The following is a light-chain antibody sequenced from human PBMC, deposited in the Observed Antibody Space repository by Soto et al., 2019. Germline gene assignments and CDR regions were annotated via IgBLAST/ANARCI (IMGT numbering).Light chain of an antibody. CDR1: SSNSGTVY. CDR2: DSN. J-gene: IGLJ1*01. CDR3: GVWDIMLTTYV. V-gene: IGLV1-51*01. Sequence: QTLLAEPPYVTVTPGRSVTSACSGGSSNSGTVYVSWYQHRPGTAPQLLIYDSNKRPSGIPDRFSCSKSGTSATLGISGLQTGDEGDYFGGVWDIMLTTYVFGPSPKLTVL.